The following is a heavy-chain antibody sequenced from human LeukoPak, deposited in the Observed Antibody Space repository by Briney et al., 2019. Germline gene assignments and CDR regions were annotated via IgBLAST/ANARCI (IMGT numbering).Heavy chain of an antibody. CDR3: ASPVGATTVRAFDI. Sequence: GGSLRLSCAASGFIFSDHYMDWVRQAPGKGLEWVGRTRNEATIYTTKYAASVKGRFTISRDDSKNSLYLQMNSLKTEDTAVYYCASPVGATTVRAFDIWGQGTMVTVSS. CDR1: GFIFSDHY. CDR2: TRNEATIYTT. J-gene: IGHJ3*02. D-gene: IGHD1-26*01. V-gene: IGHV3-72*01.